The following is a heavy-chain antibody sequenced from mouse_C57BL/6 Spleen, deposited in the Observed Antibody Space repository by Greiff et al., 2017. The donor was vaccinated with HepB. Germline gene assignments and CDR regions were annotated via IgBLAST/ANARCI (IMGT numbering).Heavy chain of an antibody. V-gene: IGHV1-15*01. CDR2: IDPETGGT. J-gene: IGHJ1*03. D-gene: IGHD6-1*01. Sequence: QVHVKQSGAELVRPGASVTLSCKASGYTFTDYEMHWVKQTPVHGLEWIGAIDPETGGTAYNQKFKGKAILTADKSSSTAYMELRSLTSEDSAVYYCTRGPDLWVWGTGTTVTVSS. CDR3: TRGPDLWV. CDR1: GYTFTDYE.